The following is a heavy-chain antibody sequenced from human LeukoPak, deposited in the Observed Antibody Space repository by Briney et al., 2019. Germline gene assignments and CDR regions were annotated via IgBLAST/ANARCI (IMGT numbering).Heavy chain of an antibody. CDR3: ARDRYQLERRVSYGMDV. D-gene: IGHD1-1*01. CDR1: GGSISSYY. V-gene: IGHV4-59*06. CDR2: IYYSGST. J-gene: IGHJ6*02. Sequence: SETLSLTCTVSGGSISSYYWSWIRRHPGKGLEWIGYIYYSGSTYYNPSLKSRVTISVDTSKNQFSLKLSSVTAADTAVYYCARDRYQLERRVSYGMDVWGQGTTVTVSS.